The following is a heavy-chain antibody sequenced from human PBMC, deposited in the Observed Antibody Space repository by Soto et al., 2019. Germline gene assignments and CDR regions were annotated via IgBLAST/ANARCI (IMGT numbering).Heavy chain of an antibody. J-gene: IGHJ6*03. Sequence: GGSLRLSCAASGFTFSSYAMSWVRQAPGKGLEWVSAISGSGGSTYYADSVKGRFTISRDNSKNTLYLQMNSLRAEDPAVYYCAKDTGGSGSYYYYYYMDVWGKGTTVTVSS. CDR3: AKDTGGSGSYYYYYYMDV. D-gene: IGHD1-26*01. V-gene: IGHV3-23*01. CDR2: ISGSGGST. CDR1: GFTFSSYA.